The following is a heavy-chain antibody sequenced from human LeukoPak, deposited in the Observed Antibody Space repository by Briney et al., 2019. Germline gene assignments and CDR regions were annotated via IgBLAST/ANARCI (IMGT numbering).Heavy chain of an antibody. V-gene: IGHV1-2*06. J-gene: IGHJ6*02. D-gene: IGHD6-13*01. CDR1: GYTFTGYY. CDR3: AREGSSSWYRRGYYYGMDV. Sequence: GASVKVSCKASGYTFTGYYMHWVRQAPGQGLEWMGRTNPNSGGTNYAQKFQGRVTITRDTSASTAYMELSSLRSEDTAVYYCAREGSSSWYRRGYYYGMDVWGQGTTVTVSS. CDR2: TNPNSGGT.